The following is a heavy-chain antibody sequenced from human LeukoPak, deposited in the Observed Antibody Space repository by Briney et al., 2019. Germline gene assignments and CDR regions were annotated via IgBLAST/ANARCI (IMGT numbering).Heavy chain of an antibody. V-gene: IGHV3-23*01. CDR2: ISASAGTT. CDR1: GFTFSGYA. D-gene: IGHD5-12*01. J-gene: IGHJ4*02. CDR3: AKDPASYEYYFDY. Sequence: GGSLRLSCAASGFTFSGYAISWVRQAPGKRLEWVSSISASAGTTYYADSVKGRFTISRDNSKNTLDLQMNSLRAEDTAVYYCAKDPASYEYYFDYWGQGTLVTVSS.